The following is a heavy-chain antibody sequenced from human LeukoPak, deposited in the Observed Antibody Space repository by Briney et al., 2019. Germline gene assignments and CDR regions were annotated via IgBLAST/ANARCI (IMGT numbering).Heavy chain of an antibody. D-gene: IGHD3-16*01. CDR1: GGSFSYYY. J-gene: IGHJ4*02. CDR2: INHSGST. CDR3: ARDPRTYYFDY. Sequence: SETLSLTCAVYGGSFSYYYWSWIRQPPGKGLEWIGEINHSGSTNYNPSLKSRVTISVDTSKNQFSLKLSSVTAADTAVYYCARDPRTYYFDYWGQGTLVTVSS. V-gene: IGHV4-34*01.